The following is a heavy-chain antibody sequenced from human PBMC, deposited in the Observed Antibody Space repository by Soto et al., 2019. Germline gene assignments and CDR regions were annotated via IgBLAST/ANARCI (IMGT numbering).Heavy chain of an antibody. Sequence: GGSLRLSCAASGFTFSSYAMSWVRQAPGKGLEWVSAISGSGGSTYYADSVKGRFTISRDNSKNTLYLQMNSLRAEDTAVYYCAKDIVDIVATKRGDFDYWGQGTLVTVSS. D-gene: IGHD5-12*01. CDR3: AKDIVDIVATKRGDFDY. J-gene: IGHJ4*02. CDR2: ISGSGGST. V-gene: IGHV3-23*01. CDR1: GFTFSSYA.